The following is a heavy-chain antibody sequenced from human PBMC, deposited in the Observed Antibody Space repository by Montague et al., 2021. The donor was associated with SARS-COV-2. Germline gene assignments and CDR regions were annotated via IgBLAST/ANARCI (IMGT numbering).Heavy chain of an antibody. V-gene: IGHV4-4*07. Sequence: SETLSLTCTVSGGSTNNYYCSWIRQPSGEGLEWIGRIHASGISTXNPSLEARVTMSVDTSKNQFSLKLSSVTAADTAVYYCARGRFYYDSGELGSWGQGTLVTVSS. CDR1: GGSTNNYY. D-gene: IGHD3-22*01. CDR2: IHASGIS. CDR3: ARGRFYYDSGELGS. J-gene: IGHJ5*02.